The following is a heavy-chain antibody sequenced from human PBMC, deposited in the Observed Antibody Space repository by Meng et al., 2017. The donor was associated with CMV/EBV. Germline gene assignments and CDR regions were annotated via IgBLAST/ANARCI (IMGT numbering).Heavy chain of an antibody. J-gene: IGHJ4*02. V-gene: IGHV3-48*03. Sequence: GESLKISCAASGFTFSSYEMNWVRQAPGKGLEWVSYISSSGSTIYYADSVKGRFTISRDNAKNSLYLQMNSLRAEDTAVYYCARESDRSTSYPGYDYWGQGTLVTVSS. D-gene: IGHD2-2*01. CDR1: GFTFSSYE. CDR2: ISSSGSTI. CDR3: ARESDRSTSYPGYDY.